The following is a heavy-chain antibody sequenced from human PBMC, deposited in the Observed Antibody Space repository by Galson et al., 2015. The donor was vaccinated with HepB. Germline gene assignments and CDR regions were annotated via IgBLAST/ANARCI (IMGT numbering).Heavy chain of an antibody. CDR2: IYPGDSEI. J-gene: IGHJ6*02. D-gene: IGHD4/OR15-4a*01. Sequence: QSGAEVKKPGESLKISCKGSGYSFTSHWIGWVRQTPGKGLECMGIIYPGDSEIRYSPSFQGQVTISADKSISTAYLHCTSLKASDTAMYYCARLGNEDYHYYGMDVWGQGTTVTVSS. V-gene: IGHV5-51*01. CDR3: ARLGNEDYHYYGMDV. CDR1: GYSFTSHW.